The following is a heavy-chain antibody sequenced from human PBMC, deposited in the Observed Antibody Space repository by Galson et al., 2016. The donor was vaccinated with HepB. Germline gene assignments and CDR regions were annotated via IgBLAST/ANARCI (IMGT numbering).Heavy chain of an antibody. V-gene: IGHV5-51*01. CDR2: IYPGDSDT. CDR1: GYSFTSYW. Sequence: QSGAEVKKPGESLKISCKGSGYSFTSYWIGWVRQMPGKGLEWMGIIYPGDSDTRYSPSFQGQVTISADKSISTAYLQWSSLKASDTAMYYCARRPPVTGRSGHYFDSWGQGTLVTVSS. J-gene: IGHJ4*02. D-gene: IGHD4-11*01. CDR3: ARRPPVTGRSGHYFDS.